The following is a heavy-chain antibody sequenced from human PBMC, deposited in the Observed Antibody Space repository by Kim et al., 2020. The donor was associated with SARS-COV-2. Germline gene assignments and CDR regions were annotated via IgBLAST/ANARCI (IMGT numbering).Heavy chain of an antibody. CDR3: ARSGSSGYSYD. J-gene: IGHJ4*02. Sequence: NTPSLKSRVTISVDTSKNQFSLKLSSVTAADTAVYYCARSGSSGYSYDWGQGTLVTVSS. D-gene: IGHD3-22*01. V-gene: IGHV4-39*01.